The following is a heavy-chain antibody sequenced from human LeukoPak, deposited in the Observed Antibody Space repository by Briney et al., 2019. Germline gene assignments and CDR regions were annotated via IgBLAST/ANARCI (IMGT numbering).Heavy chain of an antibody. Sequence: ASVKVPCKASGYTFSGYYLHWVRQAPGQGLEWMGWINPNNGGTNFAQKFQARVTMTRDTSISTAYMELSRLRSDDTAVYYCARWSYDSSAHIDYWGQGTLVTVSS. CDR2: INPNNGGT. D-gene: IGHD3-22*01. V-gene: IGHV1-2*02. J-gene: IGHJ4*02. CDR1: GYTFSGYY. CDR3: ARWSYDSSAHIDY.